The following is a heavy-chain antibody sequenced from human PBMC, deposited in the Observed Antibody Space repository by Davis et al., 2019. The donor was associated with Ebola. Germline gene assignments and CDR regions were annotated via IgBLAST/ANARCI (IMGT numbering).Heavy chain of an antibody. CDR3: ARGGYSDWFDP. D-gene: IGHD5-12*01. CDR2: VYNSGNT. V-gene: IGHV4-59*01. CDR1: GGSISSYY. J-gene: IGHJ5*02. Sequence: PSETLSLTCTVSGGSISSYYWSWIRQPPGMGLEWIGYVYNSGNTNYNPSLKSRVTMSVDTSKNQVSLKLSSVTAADTAVYYCARGGYSDWFDPWGQGTLVTVSS.